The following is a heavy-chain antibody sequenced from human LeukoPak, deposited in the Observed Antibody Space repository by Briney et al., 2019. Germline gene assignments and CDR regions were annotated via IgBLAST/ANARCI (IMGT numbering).Heavy chain of an antibody. CDR2: ISSSGSSI. CDR1: GFTFSAYY. CDR3: ARAHTSGWYGDFEY. J-gene: IGHJ4*02. Sequence: GGSLRLSCAASGFTFSAYYMSWIRQAPGRGLEWVSYISSSGSSIYYADSVKGRFTISRDNAKNSLYLQMNSLRAEDTAVYYCARAHTSGWYGDFEYWGQRTLVTVSS. V-gene: IGHV3-11*01. D-gene: IGHD6-19*01.